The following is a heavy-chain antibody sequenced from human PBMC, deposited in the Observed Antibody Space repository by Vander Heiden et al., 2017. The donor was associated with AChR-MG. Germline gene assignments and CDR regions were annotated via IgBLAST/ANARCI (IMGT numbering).Heavy chain of an antibody. V-gene: IGHV4-34*01. CDR3: ATHYYDSSGVNFDY. CDR1: GGSFSGYY. D-gene: IGHD3-22*01. CDR2: INHSGST. Sequence: QVQLQQWVAGLLKPTVTLSLTCAAYGGSFSGYYWSWIRKPPGKGLEWIGEINHSGSTNYNPSLKSRVTISVDTSKNQFSLKLSSVTAADTAVYYCATHYYDSSGVNFDYWGQGTLVTVSS. J-gene: IGHJ4*02.